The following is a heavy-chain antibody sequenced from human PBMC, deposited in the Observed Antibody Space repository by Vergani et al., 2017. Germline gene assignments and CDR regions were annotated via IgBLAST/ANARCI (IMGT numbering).Heavy chain of an antibody. Sequence: QVQLQESGPGLVKPSETLSLTCTVSGGSISSYYWSWIRQPPGKGLEWIGYIYYSGSTNYNPSLKSRVTISVDTSKNQFSLKLSSVTAADTAVYYCARLGVYSSGRSNWFDPWGQGTLVTVSS. CDR2: IYYSGST. J-gene: IGHJ5*02. V-gene: IGHV4-59*01. D-gene: IGHD6-19*01. CDR1: GGSISSYY. CDR3: ARLGVYSSGRSNWFDP.